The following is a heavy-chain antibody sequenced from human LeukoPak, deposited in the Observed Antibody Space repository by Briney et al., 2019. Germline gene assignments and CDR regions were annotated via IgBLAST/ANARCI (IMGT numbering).Heavy chain of an antibody. D-gene: IGHD1-26*01. V-gene: IGHV4-59*01. J-gene: IGHJ4*02. CDR2: IYYSGST. CDR1: GGSISSYY. Sequence: SQTLSLTCTVSGGSISSYYWSWIRQPPGKGLEWIGYIYYSGSTNYNPSLKSRVTISVDTSKNQFSLKLSSVTAADTAVYYCAREVVGATGYYFDYWGQGTLVTVSS. CDR3: AREVVGATGYYFDY.